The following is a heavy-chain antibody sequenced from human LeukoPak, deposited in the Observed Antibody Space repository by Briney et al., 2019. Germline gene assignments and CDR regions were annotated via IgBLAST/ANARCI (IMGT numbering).Heavy chain of an antibody. Sequence: GESLKISCKGSGYSFTSYWIGWVRQMPGKGLEWMGIIYPGDSDTRYSPSFQGQVTISADKSISIAYLQWSSLKASDTAMYYCARLGGYCSSTSCYADWFDPWGQGTLVTVSS. CDR1: GYSFTSYW. V-gene: IGHV5-51*01. CDR2: IYPGDSDT. CDR3: ARLGGYCSSTSCYADWFDP. J-gene: IGHJ5*02. D-gene: IGHD2-2*01.